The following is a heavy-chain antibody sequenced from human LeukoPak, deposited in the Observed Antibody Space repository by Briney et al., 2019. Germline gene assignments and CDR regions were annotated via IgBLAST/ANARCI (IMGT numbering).Heavy chain of an antibody. V-gene: IGHV3-74*01. Sequence: GGSLRLSCAAPGFTFSTYWMHWVRQAPGKGLVWVSRINRDGSSTSYADSVKGRFTISRDNAKNTLYLQMNSLRAEDTAVYYCAKDANQWIAAAGTAFFDYWGQGTLVTVSS. J-gene: IGHJ4*02. CDR3: AKDANQWIAAAGTAFFDY. CDR2: INRDGSST. CDR1: GFTFSTYW. D-gene: IGHD6-13*01.